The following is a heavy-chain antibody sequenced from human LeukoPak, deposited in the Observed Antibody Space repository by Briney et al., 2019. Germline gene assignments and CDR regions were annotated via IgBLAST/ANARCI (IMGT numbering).Heavy chain of an antibody. D-gene: IGHD5-18*01. CDR1: GGTISSYY. CDR2: IYYSGST. V-gene: IGHV4-59*01. Sequence: SETLSLTCTVSGGTISSYYWSWIRQPPGKGLEWIGYIYYSGSTNYNPSLKSRVTISVDTSKNQFSLKLSSVTAADTAVYYCARVQTAMILFDYWGQGTLVTVSS. CDR3: ARVQTAMILFDY. J-gene: IGHJ4*02.